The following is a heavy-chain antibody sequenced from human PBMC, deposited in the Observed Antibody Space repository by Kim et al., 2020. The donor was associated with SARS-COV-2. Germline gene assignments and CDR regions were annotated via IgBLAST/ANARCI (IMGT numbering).Heavy chain of an antibody. V-gene: IGHV4-59*01. CDR1: GGSISSSY. D-gene: IGHD4-17*01. Sequence: SETLSLTCTVSGGSISSSYWSWIRQPPGKRLEWVGYLCSSGSNNYNPSLRSRVTISSDTSKNQFSLRLSSVTAADTAVYYCARGGLGWSSLAYWGQGTLVTVSS. CDR3: ARGGLGWSSLAY. J-gene: IGHJ4*02. CDR2: LCSSGSN.